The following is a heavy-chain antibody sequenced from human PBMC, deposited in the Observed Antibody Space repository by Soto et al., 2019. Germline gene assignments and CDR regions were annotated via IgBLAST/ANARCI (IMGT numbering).Heavy chain of an antibody. Sequence: QPGGSLRLSCAASGFTFSSYGMHWVRLTPGKGLEWVALVWNDGTNPYYADSVQGRFTISRDNSKNTLYLQMNSLRAEDTAVYYCAKDVGQQLGDWYFDLWGRGTLVTVSS. J-gene: IGHJ2*01. V-gene: IGHV3-33*06. CDR1: GFTFSSYG. CDR2: VWNDGTNP. CDR3: AKDVGQQLGDWYFDL. D-gene: IGHD6-13*01.